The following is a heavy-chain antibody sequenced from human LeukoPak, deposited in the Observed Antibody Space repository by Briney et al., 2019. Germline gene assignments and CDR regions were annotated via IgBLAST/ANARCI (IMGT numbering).Heavy chain of an antibody. CDR1: GGSITGTSDF. CDR2: VSYSGDT. J-gene: IGHJ3*01. CDR3: ARYSLLVALTATVNAFDL. Sequence: PSETLSLTCSVAGGSITGTSDFWAWIRQTPGKGLECVGGVSYSGDTYYDPSLKSRVTISVDTSKNQFSLKLSSVTATDTAVYYCARYSLLVALTATVNAFDLWGQGTVVTVSS. V-gene: IGHV4-39*01. D-gene: IGHD4-17*01.